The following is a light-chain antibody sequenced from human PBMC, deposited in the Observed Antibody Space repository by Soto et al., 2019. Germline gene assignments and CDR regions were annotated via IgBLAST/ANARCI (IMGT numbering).Light chain of an antibody. CDR2: KSS. Sequence: ILMSQSPSPRSASVGDTVTITCRASQDVDKWLAWYQQKPGKATKLLLYKSSTLIGGVPSRVSAVVSGTEYSLTISRLQPEDVATYYCQQYSSYWTFGQGTMVEIK. CDR3: QQYSSYWT. V-gene: IGKV1-5*03. J-gene: IGKJ1*01. CDR1: QDVDKW.